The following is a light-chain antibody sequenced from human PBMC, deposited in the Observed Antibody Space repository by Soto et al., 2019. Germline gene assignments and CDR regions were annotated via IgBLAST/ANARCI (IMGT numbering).Light chain of an antibody. CDR3: CSYKTSSTYV. J-gene: IGLJ1*01. Sequence: QSVLTQPASVSGSPGQSSTLSGTGKSSDVGAYNYVSWFQQHPGKAPKLMIYDVSNRPSGVSNRFSGSKSGNTASLSISVLQAEDEDDYYCCSYKTSSTYVFGIGTKVTVL. V-gene: IGLV2-14*01. CDR2: DVS. CDR1: SSDVGAYNY.